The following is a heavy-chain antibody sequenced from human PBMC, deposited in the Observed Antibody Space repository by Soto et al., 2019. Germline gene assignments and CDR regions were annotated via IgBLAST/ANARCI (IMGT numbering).Heavy chain of an antibody. CDR3: ASTLGDYYDSSGPFDY. J-gene: IGHJ4*02. CDR1: GYTFTSYG. V-gene: IGHV1-18*01. CDR2: ISAYNGNT. D-gene: IGHD3-22*01. Sequence: ASVKVSRKASGYTFTSYGISWVRQAPGQGLEWMGWISAYNGNTNYAQKLQGRVTMTTDTSTSTAYMELRSLRSDDTAVYYCASTLGDYYDSSGPFDYWGQGTLVTVS.